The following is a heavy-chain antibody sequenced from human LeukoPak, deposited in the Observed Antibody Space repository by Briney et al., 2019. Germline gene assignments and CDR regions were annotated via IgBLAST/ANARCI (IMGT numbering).Heavy chain of an antibody. V-gene: IGHV3-23*01. D-gene: IGHD5-18*01. CDR1: GFTFTAYA. J-gene: IGHJ4*02. CDR2: IGSRGADT. CDR3: AKNGGDSYGTGHFDS. Sequence: GGSLRLSCAASGFTFTAYAVTWVRQAPGQGLEWVSAIGSRGADTYYADSVKGRFTISRDNSRNTLYLQMNGLRVEDTAVYYCAKNGGDSYGTGHFDSWGQGALVTVSS.